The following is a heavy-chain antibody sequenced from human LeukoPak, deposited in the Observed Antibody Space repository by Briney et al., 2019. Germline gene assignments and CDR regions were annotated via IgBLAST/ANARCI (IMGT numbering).Heavy chain of an antibody. J-gene: IGHJ3*01. CDR3: ARDDYYDSSAYRENPFDV. CDR2: IIPILGTT. CDR1: GDTFSSYA. Sequence: GSSVKVSCKSSGDTFSSYAIIWLRQAPGQGLEWMGGIIPILGTTNYAQKFQGRVTITADESTSTLYMELRSLRSGDTAIYYCARDDYYDSSAYRENPFDVWGQGTMVTVSS. D-gene: IGHD3-22*01. V-gene: IGHV1-69*01.